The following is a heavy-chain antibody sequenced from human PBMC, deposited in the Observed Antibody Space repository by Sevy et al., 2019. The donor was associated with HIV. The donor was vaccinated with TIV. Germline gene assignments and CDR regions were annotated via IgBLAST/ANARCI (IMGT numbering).Heavy chain of an antibody. D-gene: IGHD3-22*01. CDR3: TTGTLTMIVVNDAFDI. J-gene: IGHJ3*02. Sequence: GESLKISCAASGFTFSNAWMSWVRQAPGKGLEWVGRIKSKTDGGTTDYAAPVKGRFTISRDDSKNTLYLQMNSLKTEDTAVYYCTTGTLTMIVVNDAFDIWGQGTMVTVSS. CDR1: GFTFSNAW. V-gene: IGHV3-15*01. CDR2: IKSKTDGGTT.